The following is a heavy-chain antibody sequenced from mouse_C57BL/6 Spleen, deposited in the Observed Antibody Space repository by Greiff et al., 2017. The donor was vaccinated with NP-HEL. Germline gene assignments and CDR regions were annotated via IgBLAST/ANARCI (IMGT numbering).Heavy chain of an antibody. J-gene: IGHJ1*03. CDR1: GYTFTSYW. CDR2: IDPSDSYT. D-gene: IGHD1-1*01. CDR3: ARRGLITSYWYFDV. V-gene: IGHV1-50*01. Sequence: VQLQQPGAELVKPGASVKLSCKASGYTFTSYWMQWVKQRPGQGLEWIGEIDPSDSYTNYNQKFKGKATLTVDTSSSTAYMQLSSLTSEDSAVYYCARRGLITSYWYFDVWGTGTTVTVSS.